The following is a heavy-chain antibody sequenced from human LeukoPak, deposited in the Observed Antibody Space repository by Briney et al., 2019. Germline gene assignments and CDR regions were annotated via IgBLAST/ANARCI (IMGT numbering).Heavy chain of an antibody. Sequence: SETLSLTCAVYGGSFSGYYWSWLRQPPGKGLEWIGEINHSGSTNYNPSLKSRVTISVDTSKNQFSLTLSSVTAADTAVYYCATSSGWYPLGYWGQGTLVTVSS. J-gene: IGHJ4*02. D-gene: IGHD6-19*01. CDR2: INHSGST. CDR3: ATSSGWYPLGY. V-gene: IGHV4-34*01. CDR1: GGSFSGYY.